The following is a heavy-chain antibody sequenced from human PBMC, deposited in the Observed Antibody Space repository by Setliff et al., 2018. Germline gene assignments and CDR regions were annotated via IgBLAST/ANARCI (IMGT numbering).Heavy chain of an antibody. CDR1: GYTFTSYD. J-gene: IGHJ6*02. Sequence: ASVKVSCKASGYTFTSYDINWVRQATGQGLEWMGRINPDSGGTNYAQKFQGRVTMTRDTSITAAYMELSRLRSDDSAVYYCARGGYYYDSSGYYQASYYYYYGMDVWGQGTTVTVSS. CDR2: INPDSGGT. CDR3: ARGGYYYDSSGYYQASYYYYYGMDV. D-gene: IGHD3-22*01. V-gene: IGHV1-2*06.